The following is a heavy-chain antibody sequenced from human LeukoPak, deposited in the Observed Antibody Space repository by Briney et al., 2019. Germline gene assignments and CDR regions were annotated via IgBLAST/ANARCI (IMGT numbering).Heavy chain of an antibody. D-gene: IGHD2-15*01. CDR3: TTVGLGICSGGSCYSTLDAFDI. J-gene: IGHJ3*02. CDR2: IKSKTDGGTT. Sequence: GGSLRPSSAPSGVSSSTYAAHWVRPAPGKGLEWVGRIKSKTDGGTTDYAAPVKGRFTISRDDSKNTLYLQMNSLKTEDTAVYYCTTVGLGICSGGSCYSTLDAFDIWGQGTMVTVSS. V-gene: IGHV3-15*01. CDR1: GVSSSTYA.